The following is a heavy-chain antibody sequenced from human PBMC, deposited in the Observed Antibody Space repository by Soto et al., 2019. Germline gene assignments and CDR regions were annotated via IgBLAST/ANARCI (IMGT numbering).Heavy chain of an antibody. J-gene: IGHJ5*02. D-gene: IGHD2-2*01. Sequence: GESLKISCKGSGYSFTSYWIGWVRQMPGKGLEWMGIIYPGDSDTRYSPSFQGQVTISADKSISTAYLQWSSLKASDTAMYYCARLGVVVPADTQENWFDPWGQGTLVTVSS. CDR2: IYPGDSDT. CDR1: GYSFTSYW. V-gene: IGHV5-51*01. CDR3: ARLGVVVPADTQENWFDP.